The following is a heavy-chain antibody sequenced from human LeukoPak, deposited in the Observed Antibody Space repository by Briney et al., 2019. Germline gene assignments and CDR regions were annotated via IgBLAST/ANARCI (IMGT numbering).Heavy chain of an antibody. V-gene: IGHV3-9*01. J-gene: IGHJ2*01. CDR2: ISWNSGSI. CDR1: GFTFDDYA. Sequence: SLRLSCAASGFTFDDYAMHWVRQAPGKGLEWVSGISWNSGSIGYADSVKGRFTISRDNAKNSLYLQMNSLRAEDTALYYCAKLLDWYFDLWGRGTLVTVSS. CDR3: AKLLDWYFDL.